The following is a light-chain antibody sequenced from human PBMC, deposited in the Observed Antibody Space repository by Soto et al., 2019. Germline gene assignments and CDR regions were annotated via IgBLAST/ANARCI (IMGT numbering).Light chain of an antibody. V-gene: IGKV1-5*03. CDR1: QSISSW. CDR2: KAS. J-gene: IGKJ1*01. CDR3: QQYKSDSEA. Sequence: DIQMTQSPSTLSASVGDRVTITCRASQSISSWLAWYQQKPGKAPKLLIYKASSLESGVPSRFNVSGSVTEFTLTISSLQPDDFATYYRQQYKSDSEAFGQETKVDIK.